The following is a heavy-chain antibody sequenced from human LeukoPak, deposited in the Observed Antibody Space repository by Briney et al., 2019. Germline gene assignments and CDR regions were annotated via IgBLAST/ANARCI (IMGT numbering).Heavy chain of an antibody. CDR3: ARVDSSSWLDAFDI. Sequence: SETLSLTCTVSGGSISSYYWSWIRQPAGKGLEWIGRIYTSGSTSYNPSLKSRVTMSVDTSKNQFSLKLSSVTAADTAVYYCARVDSSSWLDAFDIWGQGTMVTVSS. V-gene: IGHV4-4*07. CDR2: IYTSGST. J-gene: IGHJ3*02. CDR1: GGSISSYY. D-gene: IGHD6-13*01.